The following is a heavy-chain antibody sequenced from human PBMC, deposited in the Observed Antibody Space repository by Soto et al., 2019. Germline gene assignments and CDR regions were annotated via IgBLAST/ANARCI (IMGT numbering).Heavy chain of an antibody. CDR3: TRGAGFDDRCGYWNEVGPFDS. CDR2: VYEPGYMYGSGKA. D-gene: IGHD3-22*01. CDR1: SGAIGNAY. J-gene: IGHJ4*02. V-gene: IGHV4-59*01. Sequence: SGTLSLPCTLPSGAIGNAYWSWVRQAPGKGLEWICYVYEPGYMYGSGKASDNPALNSRGSMSIDRSKKQFTLRLTSVTAAYTAMYYCTRGAGFDDRCGYWNEVGPFDSWSPGTLVTVSS.